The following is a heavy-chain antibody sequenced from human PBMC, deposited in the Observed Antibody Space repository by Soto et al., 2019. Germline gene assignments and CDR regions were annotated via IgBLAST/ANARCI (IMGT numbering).Heavy chain of an antibody. J-gene: IGHJ6*02. V-gene: IGHV1-8*01. CDR3: ASPMDCSGGSCYAEDRYYYYGMDV. Sequence: EASVKVSCKASGYTFTSYDINWVQQATGQGLEWMGWMNPNSGNTGYAQKFQGRVTMTRNTSISTAYMELSSLRSEDTAVYYCASPMDCSGGSCYAEDRYYYYGMDVWGQGTTVTVSS. D-gene: IGHD2-15*01. CDR1: GYTFTSYD. CDR2: MNPNSGNT.